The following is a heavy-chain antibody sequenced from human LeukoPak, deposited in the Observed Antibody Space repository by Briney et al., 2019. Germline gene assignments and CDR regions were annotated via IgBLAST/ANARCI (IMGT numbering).Heavy chain of an antibody. CDR2: ITGNGGWA. Sequence: GGSLRLSCAASGLTFSSYAMMWLRRAPGKGLEWVSAITGNGGWALYADSVKGRFTISRDNSKNTLYLQMSSLRAEDTAVYYCAKDPNGDYIGAFDFWGQGTMVTVSS. CDR3: AKDPNGDYIGAFDF. CDR1: GLTFSSYA. J-gene: IGHJ3*01. V-gene: IGHV3-23*01. D-gene: IGHD4-17*01.